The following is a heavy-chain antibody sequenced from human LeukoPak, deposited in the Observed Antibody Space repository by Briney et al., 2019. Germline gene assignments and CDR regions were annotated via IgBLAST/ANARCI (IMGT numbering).Heavy chain of an antibody. V-gene: IGHV4-38-2*02. J-gene: IGHJ6*03. CDR1: GYSISSGYY. CDR3: ARGVDTSVFYYYYYMDV. D-gene: IGHD5/OR15-5a*01. Sequence: SETLSLTCTVSGYSISSGYYWGWIRQPPGKGLKWIATIYHSGSTYYNPSLKSRVTISMDTPNNQFSLKLTSVTAADTAVYYCARGVDTSVFYYYYYMDVWGKGTTVTVSS. CDR2: IYHSGST.